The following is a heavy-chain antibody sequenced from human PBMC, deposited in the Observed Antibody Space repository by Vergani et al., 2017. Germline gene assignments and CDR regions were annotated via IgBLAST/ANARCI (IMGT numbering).Heavy chain of an antibody. J-gene: IGHJ4*02. CDR3: ARGRYDYVWGSYRFHGPFDY. CDR1: GGSISSGDYY. CDR2: IYYSGST. D-gene: IGHD3-16*02. V-gene: IGHV4-30-4*01. Sequence: QVQLQESGPGLVKPSQTLSLTCTVSGGSISSGDYYWSWIRQPPGKGLEWIGYIYYSGSTYYNPSLKSRVTISVDTSKNQFSLKLSSVTAADTAVYYCARGRYDYVWGSYRFHGPFDYWGQGTLVTVSS.